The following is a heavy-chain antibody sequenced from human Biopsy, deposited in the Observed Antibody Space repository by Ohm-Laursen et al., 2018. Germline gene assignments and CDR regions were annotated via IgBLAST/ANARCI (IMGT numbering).Heavy chain of an antibody. CDR3: ARDTPNEHSPSGNIRHYSAMDV. CDR1: GGSVNSDTSC. J-gene: IGHJ6*02. Sequence: SDTLSLTCVVSGGSVNSDTSCWSWIRQPPGKGLEWIGYVFYTGTTNYSPSLKSRVTISLDTSRNQFSLRLSSVTAADTAMYYCARDTPNEHSPSGNIRHYSAMDVWGQRTAVTVSS. D-gene: IGHD4-23*01. CDR2: VFYTGTT. V-gene: IGHV4-61*01.